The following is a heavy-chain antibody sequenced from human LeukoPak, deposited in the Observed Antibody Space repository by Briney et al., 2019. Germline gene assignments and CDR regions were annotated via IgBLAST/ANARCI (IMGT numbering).Heavy chain of an antibody. CDR1: GVTLSDYE. Sequence: GGSLRLSCTVLGVTLSDYELNWVRQAPGKGPEWVSYMNRRGNRIDHADSVKGRFTMSRDIATKSVFLQMTGLRVDDTAVYYCATRIPYTGYNNWGQGTLVTVSS. CDR2: MNRRGNRI. V-gene: IGHV3-48*03. D-gene: IGHD5-12*01. J-gene: IGHJ4*02. CDR3: ATRIPYTGYNN.